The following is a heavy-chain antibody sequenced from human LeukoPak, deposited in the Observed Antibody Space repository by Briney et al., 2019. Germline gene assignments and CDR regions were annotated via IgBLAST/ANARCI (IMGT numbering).Heavy chain of an antibody. CDR1: GGSISSYY. CDR2: IYYSGST. D-gene: IGHD6-19*01. Sequence: PSETLSLTCTVSGGSISSYYWSWIRQPPGKGLEWIGYIYYSGSTNYNPSLKSRVTISVDTSKNQFSLKLSSVTAADTAVYYCARAHLRSGWPRYFDLWGRGTLVTVSS. CDR3: ARAHLRSGWPRYFDL. J-gene: IGHJ2*01. V-gene: IGHV4-59*01.